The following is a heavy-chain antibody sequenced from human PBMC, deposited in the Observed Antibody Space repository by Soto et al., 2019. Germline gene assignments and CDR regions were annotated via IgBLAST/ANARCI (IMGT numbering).Heavy chain of an antibody. J-gene: IGHJ6*02. CDR3: ARPFLQLAYYYHGMDV. D-gene: IGHD6-6*01. CDR1: GFTFSSYA. V-gene: IGHV3-30-3*01. Sequence: QVQLVESGGGVVQPGRSLRLSCAASGFTFSSYAMHWVRQAPGKGLEWVAVISYDGSNKYYADSVKGRFTISRDNSKNTLYLKMNSLRAEDTAVYYCARPFLQLAYYYHGMDVWGQGTTVTVSS. CDR2: ISYDGSNK.